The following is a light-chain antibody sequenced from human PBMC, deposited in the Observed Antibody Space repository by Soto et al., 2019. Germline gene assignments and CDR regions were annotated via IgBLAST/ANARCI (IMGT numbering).Light chain of an antibody. CDR3: QQSYSVPLT. CDR1: QNIVNY. V-gene: IGKV1-39*01. Sequence: DIQMTQSPSSLSASVGDRFTMTCRSSQNIVNYLNWYQRKPGKAPKLLIYGASSLQSGVPSRFSGSGSGTDFTLTISSLQPEDFATFYCQQSYSVPLTFGGGTKVDIK. CDR2: GAS. J-gene: IGKJ4*01.